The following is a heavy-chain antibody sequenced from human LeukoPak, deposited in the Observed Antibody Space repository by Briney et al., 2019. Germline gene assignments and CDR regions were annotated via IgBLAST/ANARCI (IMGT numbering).Heavy chain of an antibody. V-gene: IGHV3-21*01. J-gene: IGHJ6*02. Sequence: GGSLRLSCSASGFTFSSYSMNWVRQAPGKGLEWVSSISSSRSYIYYADSVKGRFTISRDNAKNSLYLQMNSLRADDTAVYYCASDFSYDNLAGYYPYYYYGMDVWGQGTTVTVSS. CDR1: GFTFSSYS. CDR3: ASDFSYDNLAGYYPYYYYGMDV. D-gene: IGHD3-9*01. CDR2: ISSSRSYI.